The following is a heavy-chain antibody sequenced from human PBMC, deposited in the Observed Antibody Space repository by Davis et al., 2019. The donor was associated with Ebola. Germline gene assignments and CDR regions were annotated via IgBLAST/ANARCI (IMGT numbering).Heavy chain of an antibody. D-gene: IGHD3-22*01. CDR1: GFTFSSYW. CDR3: ARDRRTYYYDSSGYYSATDAFDI. J-gene: IGHJ3*02. V-gene: IGHV3-53*01. Sequence: GESLKISCAASGFTFSSYWMSWVRQAPGKGLEWVSVIYSGGSTYYADSVKGRFTISRDNSKNTLYLQMNSLRAEDTAVYYCARDRRTYYYDSSGYYSATDAFDIWGQGTMVTVSS. CDR2: IYSGGST.